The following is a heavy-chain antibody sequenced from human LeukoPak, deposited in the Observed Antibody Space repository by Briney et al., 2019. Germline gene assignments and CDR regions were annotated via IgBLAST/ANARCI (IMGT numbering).Heavy chain of an antibody. CDR3: AREGTSQQLVPPYFDY. J-gene: IGHJ4*02. CDR2: IKRDGSEE. V-gene: IGHV3-7*01. Sequence: PGGSLRLSCVASGFSFRNYWMAWVRQTPDKGLEWVANIKRDGSEEDYVDSVKGRFTISRDNAKNSLYLQMTSLRAEDTALYYCAREGTSQQLVPPYFDYWGQGTLVTVSS. D-gene: IGHD6-13*01. CDR1: GFSFRNYW.